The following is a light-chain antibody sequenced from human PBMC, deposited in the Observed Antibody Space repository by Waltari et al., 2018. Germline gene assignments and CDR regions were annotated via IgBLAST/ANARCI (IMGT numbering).Light chain of an antibody. CDR1: TSTIGRNT. J-gene: IGLJ2*01. CDR2: IND. V-gene: IGLV1-44*01. Sequence: QSVLTQPPSASGTPGQRLTISCSGSTSTIGRNTVNWYQQVPGTAPKPPDHINDQPPPGVPDRFAGANSGNAAARAISGLQSEDEADYYCATGDDRLTGVVFGGGTKVTDL. CDR3: ATGDDRLTGVV.